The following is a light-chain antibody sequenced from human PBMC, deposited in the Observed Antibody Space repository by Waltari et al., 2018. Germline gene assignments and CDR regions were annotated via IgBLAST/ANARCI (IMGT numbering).Light chain of an antibody. CDR2: VIS. CDR3: MQAMQVPYT. J-gene: IGKJ2*01. CDR1: QNLLGGDGRTY. V-gene: IGKV2D-29*02. Sequence: DIVMTQTPLSLSVTPGQPASISCKSSQNLLGGDGRTYLFWFVQKPGQSPQRLISVISDRCSGVPDRFSGSGSGTDFTLRISRVEAEDVGIYYCMQAMQVPYTFGQGTKLEIK.